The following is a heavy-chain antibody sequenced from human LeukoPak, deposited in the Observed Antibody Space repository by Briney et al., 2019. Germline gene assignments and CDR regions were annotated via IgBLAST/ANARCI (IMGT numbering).Heavy chain of an antibody. CDR3: ARGLTDYDFWSARTNVNDY. CDR2: INSNTGNP. J-gene: IGHJ4*02. Sequence: GASVKVSCKASGYTFTNYVIHWVRQAPGQGLEWVGWINSNTGNPIYAQGFTGRFVFSLDTSVSTAYLQISSLKAEDTAVYYCARGLTDYDFWSARTNVNDYWGQGTLVTVSS. CDR1: GYTFTNYV. V-gene: IGHV7-4-1*02. D-gene: IGHD3-3*01.